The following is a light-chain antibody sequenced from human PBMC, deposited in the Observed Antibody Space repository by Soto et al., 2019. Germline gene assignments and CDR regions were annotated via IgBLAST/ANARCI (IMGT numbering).Light chain of an antibody. Sequence: DIQMTQSPSTLSASLGDRVTITCRASQSISSGLAWYQQKPGKAPKLLIYAASSLQSGVPSRFSGSGSGTDFTLTISSLQPEDFATYYCQQANSTITFGQGTRLEI. V-gene: IGKV1-12*01. CDR2: AAS. J-gene: IGKJ5*01. CDR3: QQANSTIT. CDR1: QSISSG.